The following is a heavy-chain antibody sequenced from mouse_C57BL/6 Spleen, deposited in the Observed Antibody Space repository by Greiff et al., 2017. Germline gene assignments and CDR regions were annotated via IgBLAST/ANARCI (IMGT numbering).Heavy chain of an antibody. CDR3: ARSPHYYYYDWYFDV. V-gene: IGHV1-53*01. CDR1: GYTFTSYW. Sequence: QVQLQQSGTELVKPGASVKLSCKASGYTFTSYWMHWVKQRPGQGLEWIGNINPSNGGTNYNEKFKSKATLTVDKSSSTAYMQLSSLTSEASAVYYCARSPHYYYYDWYFDVWGTGTTVTVSS. J-gene: IGHJ1*03. CDR2: INPSNGGT. D-gene: IGHD2-4*01.